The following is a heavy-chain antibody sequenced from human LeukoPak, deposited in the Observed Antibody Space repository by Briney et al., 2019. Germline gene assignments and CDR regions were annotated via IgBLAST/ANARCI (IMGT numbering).Heavy chain of an antibody. V-gene: IGHV3-23*01. J-gene: IGHJ2*01. CDR3: AKEPPSTDYGANWYFDL. Sequence: GGSLRLSCAASGFTFSSYAMSWVRQAPGKGLEWGSAISGSGGSTYYADSVKGRFTISRDNSKNTLYLQMNSLRAEDTAVYYCAKEPPSTDYGANWYFDLWGRGTLVTVSS. CDR1: GFTFSSYA. D-gene: IGHD4-17*01. CDR2: ISGSGGST.